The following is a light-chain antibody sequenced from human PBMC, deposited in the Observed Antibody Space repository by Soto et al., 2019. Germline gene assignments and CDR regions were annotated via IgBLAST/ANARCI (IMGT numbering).Light chain of an antibody. J-gene: IGKJ5*01. V-gene: IGKV1-39*01. CDR3: QQGDTTPIT. CDR2: TAS. Sequence: DIQMPQSPSSLSASVGDRVTITCRASQNIHTHLNWYQQKPGKAPKPLIYTASSLHSGVPSRFSGSASGTDFTLTISSLQPEDFATYYCQQGDTTPITFGQGTRLEIK. CDR1: QNIHTH.